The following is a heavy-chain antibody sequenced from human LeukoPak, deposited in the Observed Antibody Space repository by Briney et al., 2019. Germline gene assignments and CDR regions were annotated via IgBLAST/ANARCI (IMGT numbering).Heavy chain of an antibody. J-gene: IGHJ4*02. D-gene: IGHD3-9*01. CDR3: ARGHYDILTASYKWTPDY. V-gene: IGHV3-21*06. CDR2: ITSGGTYT. CDR1: GFTFGDYA. Sequence: GGSLRLSCTASGFTFGDYAMSWFRQAPGKGREWVSSITSGGTYTYYADSVKGRFTTSRDNAKNSLSLQLSSLRAEDTAVYYCARGHYDILTASYKWTPDYWGQGILVTVSS.